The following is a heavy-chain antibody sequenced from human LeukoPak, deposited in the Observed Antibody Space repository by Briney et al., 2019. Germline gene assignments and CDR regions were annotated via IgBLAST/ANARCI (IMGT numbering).Heavy chain of an antibody. CDR2: IYYTGTT. V-gene: IGHV4-39*01. CDR1: GGSVTNSAYY. D-gene: IGHD6-13*01. CDR3: ARHVGIENAFDV. J-gene: IGHJ3*01. Sequence: SETLSLTCSVSGGSVTNSAYYWAWIRPPPGKGLEYVGSIYYTGTTYHNPSLKSRVTISVDSSKNQFSLKLRSVTAADTAAYYCARHVGIENAFDVWGPGTIVTVSS.